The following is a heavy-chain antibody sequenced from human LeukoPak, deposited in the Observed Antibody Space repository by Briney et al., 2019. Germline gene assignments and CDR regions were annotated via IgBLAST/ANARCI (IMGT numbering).Heavy chain of an antibody. CDR3: ATRLIAAAGTGY. D-gene: IGHD6-13*01. CDR1: GGSISSYY. Sequence: SETLSLTCTVSGGSISSYYWSWIRQPPGKGLEWIGYIYYSGSTNYNPSLKSRVTISVDTSKSQFSLKLSSVTAADTAVYYCATRLIAAAGTGYWGQGTLVTVSS. J-gene: IGHJ4*02. V-gene: IGHV4-59*12. CDR2: IYYSGST.